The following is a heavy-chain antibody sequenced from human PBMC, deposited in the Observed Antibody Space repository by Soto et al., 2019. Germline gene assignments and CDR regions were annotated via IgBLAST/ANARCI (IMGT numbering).Heavy chain of an antibody. CDR3: ARARYSYGSGFDY. J-gene: IGHJ4*02. CDR2: INHSGST. Sequence: SETLSLTCAVYGGSFSGYYWSWIRQPPGKGLEWIGEINHSGSTNYNPSPKSRVTILADTSKNQFSLKLSSVTAADTAVYYCARARYSYGSGFDYWGQGTLVTVSS. V-gene: IGHV4-34*01. D-gene: IGHD5-18*01. CDR1: GGSFSGYY.